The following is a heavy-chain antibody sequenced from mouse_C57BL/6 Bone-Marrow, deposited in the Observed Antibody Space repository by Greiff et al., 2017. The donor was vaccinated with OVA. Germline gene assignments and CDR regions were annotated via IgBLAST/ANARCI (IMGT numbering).Heavy chain of an antibody. CDR1: GFTFSSYG. CDR2: ISSGGSYT. V-gene: IGHV5-6*01. CDR3: ARHKFKGMDY. J-gene: IGHJ4*01. Sequence: VQLKESGGDLVKPGGSLKLSCAASGFTFSSYGMSWVRQTPDKRLEWVATISSGGSYTYYPDSVKGRFTISRDNAKNTLYLQMSSLKSEDTAMYYCARHKFKGMDYWGQGTSVTVSS.